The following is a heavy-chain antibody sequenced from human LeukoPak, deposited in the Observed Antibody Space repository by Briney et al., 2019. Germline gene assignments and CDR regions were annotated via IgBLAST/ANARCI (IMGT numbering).Heavy chain of an antibody. CDR3: AGEGEYGQSYS. CDR1: GDSISYESYY. Sequence: SQTLSLTCAVSGDSISYESYYWNGIRQAPGKGPGCIGNIYRGRTRLNPSYTSRVAISVDMSKSQVALSLTSVTAADTAIYYCAGEGEYGQSYSWGQGVLVVVSA. D-gene: IGHD4-17*01. V-gene: IGHV4-30-2*01. J-gene: IGHJ5*02. CDR2: IYRGRT.